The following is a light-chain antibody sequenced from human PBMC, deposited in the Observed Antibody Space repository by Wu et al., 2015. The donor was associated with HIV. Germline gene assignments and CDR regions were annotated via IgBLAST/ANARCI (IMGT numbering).Light chain of an antibody. J-gene: IGKJ4*01. Sequence: DIQMTQSPSTLSASMGDRVTITCRASQSIKTWLAWYQQKPGKAPKLLIYKASILNSGVSSRFSGSGSETEFALTISSLQPDDSANYFCQQYNSYRSLTFGRGTKVEIK. CDR3: QQYNSYRSLT. V-gene: IGKV1-5*03. CDR1: QSIKTW. CDR2: KAS.